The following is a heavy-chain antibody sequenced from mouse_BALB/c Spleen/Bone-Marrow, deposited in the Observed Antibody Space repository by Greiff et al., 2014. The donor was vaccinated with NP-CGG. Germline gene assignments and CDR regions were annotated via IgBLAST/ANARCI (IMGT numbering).Heavy chain of an antibody. V-gene: IGHV1S130*01. D-gene: IGHD5-1-1*01. CDR1: GYAFTSSW. CDR3: ARGNKGDYFDY. CDR2: IHPNSGNT. Sequence: VQLQQPGSVLVRPGASVKLSCQASGYAFTSSWMHWAQQSPGQGLEWIGEIHPNSGNTNYNEKFKGKSTLTVDTSSSTAYVDLSSLTSEDSAVYYCARGNKGDYFDYWGQGTTLTVSS. J-gene: IGHJ2*01.